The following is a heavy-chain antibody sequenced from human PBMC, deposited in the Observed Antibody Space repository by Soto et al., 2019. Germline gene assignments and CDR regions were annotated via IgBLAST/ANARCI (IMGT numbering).Heavy chain of an antibody. CDR2: ITYDGSEI. Sequence: QVQVVESGGGVVQPGRSLRLSCAASGFTLSCCGMHWVRQAPGKGLEWVGVITYDGSEIHYGDSVKGRFTISRDSSENTVYLQMSSLRVEASAVYYCAKGQSSGFYRVVDYWGQGTLVTVSP. CDR3: AKGQSSGFYRVVDY. V-gene: IGHV3-30*18. D-gene: IGHD6-19*01. J-gene: IGHJ4*02. CDR1: GFTLSCCG.